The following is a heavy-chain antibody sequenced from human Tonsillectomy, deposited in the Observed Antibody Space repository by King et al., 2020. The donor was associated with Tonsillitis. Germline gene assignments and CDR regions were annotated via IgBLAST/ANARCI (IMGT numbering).Heavy chain of an antibody. J-gene: IGHJ4*02. CDR3: TPAWSMTAH. D-gene: IGHD2/OR15-2a*01. CDR2: IRSKAYGGTT. V-gene: IGHV3-49*04. CDR1: GITFGDYA. Sequence: VQLVESGGVLVQPGRSLRVSCTASGITFGDYAMSWVRQAPGKGLEWVGFIRSKAYGGTTEYAASVKGRFTISRDDSKSIAYLQMNSLKTEDTDVYYCTPAWSMTAHWGQGTLVTVSS.